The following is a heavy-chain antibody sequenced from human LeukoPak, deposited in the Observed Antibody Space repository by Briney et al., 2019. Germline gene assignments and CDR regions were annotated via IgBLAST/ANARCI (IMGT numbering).Heavy chain of an antibody. Sequence: SETLSLTCAVYGGSFSGYYWSWIRQPPGKGLEWIGEINHSGSTNYNPSLKSRVTISVDTSKNQFSLKLSSMTAADTAVYYCARARYGNFDYWGQGTLVTVSS. CDR3: ARARYGNFDY. J-gene: IGHJ4*02. CDR2: INHSGST. V-gene: IGHV4-34*01. D-gene: IGHD5-18*01. CDR1: GGSFSGYY.